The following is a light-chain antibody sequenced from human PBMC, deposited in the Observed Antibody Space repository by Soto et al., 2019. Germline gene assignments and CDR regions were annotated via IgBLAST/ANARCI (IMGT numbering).Light chain of an antibody. J-gene: IGLJ1*01. V-gene: IGLV2-8*01. Sequence: QSVLAQPPSASGSPGQSVTISCTGTKNDIGVYDFVSWYQHHPGKAPRLLIYEVVQRPSGVPDRFSRSKSGNTASLTVSGLQAADEADYFCKSYAGSNTYVFGSGTKVTVL. CDR1: KNDIGVYDF. CDR3: KSYAGSNTYV. CDR2: EVV.